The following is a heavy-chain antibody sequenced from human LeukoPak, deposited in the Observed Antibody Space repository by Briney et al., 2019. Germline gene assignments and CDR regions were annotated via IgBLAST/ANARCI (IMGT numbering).Heavy chain of an antibody. CDR1: EFTFSTYA. CDR2: ISDTGGST. J-gene: IGHJ5*02. V-gene: IGHV3-23*01. Sequence: GGSLRLSCAASEFTFSTYAMSWVRQAPGKGLEWVSAISDTGGSTYYADSVKGRFTISRDNSKNTLYLQMNSLRAEDTAVYYCAKDQRQLLWFGERHLDPWGQGTLVTVSS. CDR3: AKDQRQLLWFGERHLDP. D-gene: IGHD3-10*01.